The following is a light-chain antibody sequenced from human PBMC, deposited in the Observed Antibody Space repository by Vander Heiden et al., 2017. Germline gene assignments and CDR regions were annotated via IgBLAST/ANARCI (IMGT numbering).Light chain of an antibody. J-gene: IGKJ4*01. CDR1: QSVSSN. CDR2: GAS. Sequence: EIVMTQSPATLSVSPGERATLSCRASQSVSSNLAWYQQKPGQAPRLLIYGASTRATGIPARFSGSGSGTEFTLTISSLHSEDFAVYYCQQYNNWLKLTFGGWTKVEMK. CDR3: QQYNNWLKLT. V-gene: IGKV3-15*01.